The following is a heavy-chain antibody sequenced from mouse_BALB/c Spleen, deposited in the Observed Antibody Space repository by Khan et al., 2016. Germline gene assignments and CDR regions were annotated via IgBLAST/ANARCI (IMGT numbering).Heavy chain of an antibody. J-gene: IGHJ1*01. CDR1: GYSITSDYA. V-gene: IGHV3-2*02. D-gene: IGHD1-2*01. Sequence: EVQLQESGPGLVKPSQSLSLTCTVTGYSITSDYAWNWIRQFPGNKLEWMGYIRYSGSTTYNPSLKSRISITRDTSQNQFFLQLYSVTTEDTATYYCTRSPTATRYFDVWGAGTTVTVSS. CDR2: IRYSGST. CDR3: TRSPTATRYFDV.